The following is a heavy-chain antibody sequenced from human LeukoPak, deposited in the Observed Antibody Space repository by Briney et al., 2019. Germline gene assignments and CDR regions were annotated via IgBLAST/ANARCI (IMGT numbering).Heavy chain of an antibody. CDR2: ISYDGSNK. J-gene: IGHJ4*02. CDR1: GFTFSDYY. Sequence: PGGSLRPSCAASGFTFSDYYMTWIRQAPGKGLEWVAVISYDGSNKYYADSVKGRFTISRDNSKNSLYLQMNSLRPEDTALYYCARSSGYSKDFDYWGQGTLVTVSS. CDR3: ARSSGYSKDFDY. V-gene: IGHV3-30*03. D-gene: IGHD3-22*01.